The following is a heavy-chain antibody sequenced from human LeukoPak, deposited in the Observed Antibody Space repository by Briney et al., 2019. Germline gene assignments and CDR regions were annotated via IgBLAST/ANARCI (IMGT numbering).Heavy chain of an antibody. J-gene: IGHJ3*02. CDR1: GYSFTTYW. Sequence: GESLKISCKGSGYSFTTYWIAWVRQMPGEGLEWMGIIYPGDSETRYSPSFQGQVSISADKSITTAYLQWGSLKASDTAMYYCTRSPRDGYNDAFVIWGQGTMVTVFS. D-gene: IGHD5-24*01. V-gene: IGHV5-51*01. CDR2: IYPGDSET. CDR3: TRSPRDGYNDAFVI.